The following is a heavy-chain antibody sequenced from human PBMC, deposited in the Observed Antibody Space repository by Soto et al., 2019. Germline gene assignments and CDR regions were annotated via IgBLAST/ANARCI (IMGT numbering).Heavy chain of an antibody. CDR1: GGTISSVGYR. J-gene: IGHJ4*02. CDR2: INHSGST. D-gene: IGHD4-17*01. CDR3: RHDYGDYGVDY. Sequence: LETHSLTRTVVGGTISSVGYRWIWIRQPPGKGLEWIGNINHSGSTYYNPSLKSRVTISVDTSKNQFSLKLSSVTAADTAVYYCRHDYGDYGVDYWGQGTLVTVS. V-gene: IGHV4-39*07.